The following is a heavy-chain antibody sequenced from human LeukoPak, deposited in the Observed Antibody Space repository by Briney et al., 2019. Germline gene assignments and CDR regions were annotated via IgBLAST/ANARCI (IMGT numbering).Heavy chain of an antibody. Sequence: GESLKISCKGSGYSFTSYWIGWVRQMPGKGLEWVGIIYPGDSDTRYSPPIQGQVTISADKSISTAYLQWSSLKAWDTAMDYCARGGKWLWTDYWGRGTLVTVSS. CDR3: ARGGKWLWTDY. D-gene: IGHD3-22*01. CDR2: IYPGDSDT. CDR1: GYSFTSYW. J-gene: IGHJ4*02. V-gene: IGHV5-51*01.